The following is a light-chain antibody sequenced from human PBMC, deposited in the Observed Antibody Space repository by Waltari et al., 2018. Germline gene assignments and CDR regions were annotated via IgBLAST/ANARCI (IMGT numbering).Light chain of an antibody. V-gene: IGLV2-8*01. J-gene: IGLJ2*01. CDR1: SRDVGRFPS. Sequence: QSALTQPPSASGSPGQSVTISCPGTSRDVGRFPSVPWFQQHPGKAPKLLIYEGNKRPSGVPDRFSGSKAGDTASLGITGLQTGDEADYYCGTWDSSLSIGVFGGGTKLTVL. CDR3: GTWDSSLSIGV. CDR2: EGN.